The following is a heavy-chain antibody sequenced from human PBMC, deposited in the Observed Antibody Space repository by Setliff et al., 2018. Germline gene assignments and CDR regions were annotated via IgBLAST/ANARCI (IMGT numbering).Heavy chain of an antibody. J-gene: IGHJ4*02. D-gene: IGHD3-9*01. CDR1: GGSISSSY. CDR2: FYHSGST. V-gene: IGHV4-4*08. CDR3: AHSTTFDLHHDY. Sequence: SETLSLTCTVSGGSISSSYWSWIRQPPGKGLEWIGYFYHSGSTYSHPPPKRQVTTTVDTSSNPFSLKLFSVTAADTAVYYCAHSTTFDLHHDYWGQGTLVTISS.